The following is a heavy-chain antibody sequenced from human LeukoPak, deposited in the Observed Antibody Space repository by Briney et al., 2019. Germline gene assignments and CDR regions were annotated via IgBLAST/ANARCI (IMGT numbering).Heavy chain of an antibody. J-gene: IGHJ6*03. CDR3: ARVVGYYGSGSYNDYYYYMDI. CDR1: GGSISSYY. Sequence: SETLSLTCTVSGGSISSYYWSWIRQPPGKGLEWIVYIYYSGSTNYNPSLKSRVTISVDTSKNQFSLKLSSVTAADTAVYYCARVVGYYGSGSYNDYYYYMDIWGKGTTVTISS. D-gene: IGHD3-10*01. CDR2: IYYSGST. V-gene: IGHV4-59*01.